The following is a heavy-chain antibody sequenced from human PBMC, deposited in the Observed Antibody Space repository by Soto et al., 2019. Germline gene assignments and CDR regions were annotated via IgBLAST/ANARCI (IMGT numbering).Heavy chain of an antibody. V-gene: IGHV3-72*01. D-gene: IGHD3-22*01. Sequence: TWGSLRLSWAAVEFTFINYAMSLVRQTPGKGLEWVGRTRNKANSYTTDYAAFVKGRFTISRDDSNNLIYLQMNSLKTEDTAVYYCAREGSSSGPDYEYWGQGTLVTSPQ. CDR3: AREGSSSGPDYEY. J-gene: IGHJ4*02. CDR1: EFTFINYA. CDR2: TRNKANSYTT.